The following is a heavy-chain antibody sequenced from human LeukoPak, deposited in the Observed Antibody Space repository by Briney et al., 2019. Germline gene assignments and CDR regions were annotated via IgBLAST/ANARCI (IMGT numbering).Heavy chain of an antibody. J-gene: IGHJ4*02. D-gene: IGHD1-1*01. CDR2: ITGSSSYI. V-gene: IGHV3-21*01. Sequence: PGGSLRLSCAASGFTFSSYSMNWVRQAPGRGLEWVSSITGSSSYIYYADSVKGRFTISRDNAKNSLYLQMNSLRAEDTAVYYCARDPTGTTSGDYWGQGTLVTVSS. CDR3: ARDPTGTTSGDY. CDR1: GFTFSSYS.